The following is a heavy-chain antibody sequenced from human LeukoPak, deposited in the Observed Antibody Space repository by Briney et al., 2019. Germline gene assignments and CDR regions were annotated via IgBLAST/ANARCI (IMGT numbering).Heavy chain of an antibody. CDR3: ARFSAAGYYYYYMDV. CDR1: GYTFTSYN. J-gene: IGHJ6*03. D-gene: IGHD6-13*01. V-gene: IGHV1-8*03. CDR2: MNPNSDNT. Sequence: ASVKVSCKASGYTFTSYNINWVRQATGQGLEWMGWMNPNSDNTGYAQKFQDRVTITRNTSISTAYMELSSLRSEDTAVYYCARFSAAGYYYYYMDVWGKGTTVTVSS.